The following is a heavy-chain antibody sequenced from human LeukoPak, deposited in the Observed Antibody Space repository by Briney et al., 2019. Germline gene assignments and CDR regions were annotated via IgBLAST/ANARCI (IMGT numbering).Heavy chain of an antibody. D-gene: IGHD4-17*01. V-gene: IGHV1-69*05. CDR1: GGTFSSYA. J-gene: IGHJ6*03. Sequence: SVKVSCKASGGTFSSYAINWVRQAPGQGLEWMGGIIPIFGTANYAQKFQGRVTITTDESTSTAYMELSSLRSEDTAVYYCARHGDYLPSTYMDVWGKGTTVTVSS. CDR3: ARHGDYLPSTYMDV. CDR2: IIPIFGTA.